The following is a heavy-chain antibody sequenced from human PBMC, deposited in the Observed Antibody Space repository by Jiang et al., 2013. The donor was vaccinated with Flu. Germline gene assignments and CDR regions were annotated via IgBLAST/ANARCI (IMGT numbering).Heavy chain of an antibody. CDR2: ISGSGGST. V-gene: IGHV3-23*01. D-gene: IGHD3-22*01. J-gene: IGHJ4*02. Sequence: SYAMSWVRQAPGKGLEWVSAISGSGGSTYYADSVKGRFTISRDNSKNTLYLQMNSLRAEDTAVYYCAKGTYYYDSSGSAYFDYWGQGTLVTVSS. CDR3: AKGTYYYDSSGSAYFDY. CDR1: SYA.